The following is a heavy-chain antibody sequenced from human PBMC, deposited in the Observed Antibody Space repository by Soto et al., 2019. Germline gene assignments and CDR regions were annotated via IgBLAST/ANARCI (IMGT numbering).Heavy chain of an antibody. Sequence: ASVKVSCKASGYTFTSYGISWVRQAPGQGLEWMGWISAYNGNTNYAQKLQGRVTMTTDTSTSTAYVELRSLRSDDTAVYYCGRANLVLRFLEWLREPYGMDVWGQGTTVTVSS. J-gene: IGHJ6*02. V-gene: IGHV1-18*01. CDR3: GRANLVLRFLEWLREPYGMDV. D-gene: IGHD3-3*01. CDR2: ISAYNGNT. CDR1: GYTFTSYG.